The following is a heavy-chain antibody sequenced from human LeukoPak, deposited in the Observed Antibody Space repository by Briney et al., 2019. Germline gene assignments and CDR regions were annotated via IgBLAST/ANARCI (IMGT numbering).Heavy chain of an antibody. D-gene: IGHD3-16*01. CDR2: IYTSGST. V-gene: IGHV4-61*02. Sequence: SQTLSLTCTVSGGSISSGSYYWSWIRQPAGKGLEWIGRIYTSGSTNYNPSLKSRVTISVDTSKNQFSLKLSSVTAADTAVYYCARDYRGGVDYWGQGTLVTVSS. CDR3: ARDYRGGVDY. CDR1: GGSISSGSYY. J-gene: IGHJ4*02.